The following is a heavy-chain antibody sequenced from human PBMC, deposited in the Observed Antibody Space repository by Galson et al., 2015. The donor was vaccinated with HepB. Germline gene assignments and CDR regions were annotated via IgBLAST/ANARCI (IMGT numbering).Heavy chain of an antibody. Sequence: QSGAEVKKSGESLKISCKGSGYTFTRSWIGWVRHLPGKGLDWMGSIYPGDADARYSPSLQGQVTISADKSTSTTYLEWSSLKASDAAAYYCARVLYQYGSGTYHNARNPCDFWGQETLVTVSS. V-gene: IGHV5-51*03. J-gene: IGHJ4*02. CDR2: IYPGDADA. CDR3: ARVLYQYGSGTYHNARNPCDF. CDR1: GYTFTRSW. D-gene: IGHD3-10*01.